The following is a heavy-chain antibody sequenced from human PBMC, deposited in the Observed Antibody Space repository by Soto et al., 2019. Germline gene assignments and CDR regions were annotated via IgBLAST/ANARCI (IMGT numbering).Heavy chain of an antibody. CDR1: GYTFSDYG. J-gene: IGHJ4*02. Sequence: QVQLVQSGAYVKKPGASVKVSCKASGYTFSDYGVSWVRQAPGQGLEWMGWISSKNGNTNFAQKFRGRSTITTDPATSTVYMELRSLTPDDTAVYYCAREPPETPPDYWGQGTLVTVSS. CDR2: ISSKNGNT. V-gene: IGHV1-18*01. CDR3: AREPPETPPDY.